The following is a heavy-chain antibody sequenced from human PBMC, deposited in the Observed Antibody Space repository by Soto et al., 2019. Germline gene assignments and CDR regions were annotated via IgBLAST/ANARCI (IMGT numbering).Heavy chain of an antibody. CDR2: VSTNGRST. J-gene: IGHJ6*02. CDR3: AKDRAFNYFYGMDV. Sequence: GGSLRLSCRASGLAFGNYAMNWVRQVPGRGLEWVAGVSTNGRSTYYADSVRGRFTISRDNSKITVYLQMNSLRAEDTAVYYCAKDRAFNYFYGMDVWGQGTTVTVSS. CDR1: GLAFGNYA. D-gene: IGHD3-10*01. V-gene: IGHV3-23*01.